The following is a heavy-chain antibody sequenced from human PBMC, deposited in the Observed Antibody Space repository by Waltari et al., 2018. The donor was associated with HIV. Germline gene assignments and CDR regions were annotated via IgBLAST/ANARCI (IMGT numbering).Heavy chain of an antibody. Sequence: QAQLVQSGAEVKTPGASVKVSCKASGYPFTNNDIHWVRQAPGQGLEWMGWISANNGNTNYAQKFQGRVTMTTDTSTNTAYMELRSLRSDDTAVYYCAREVPHTAMIYDAFDIWGQGTVVTVSS. J-gene: IGHJ3*02. D-gene: IGHD5-18*01. CDR3: AREVPHTAMIYDAFDI. CDR2: ISANNGNT. V-gene: IGHV1-18*01. CDR1: GYPFTNND.